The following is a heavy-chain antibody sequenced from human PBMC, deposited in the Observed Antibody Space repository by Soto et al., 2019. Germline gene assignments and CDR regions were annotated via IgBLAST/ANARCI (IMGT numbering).Heavy chain of an antibody. D-gene: IGHD3-16*01. CDR1: GYTFTDYF. V-gene: IGHV1-2*02. Sequence: ASVKVSCKASGYTFTDYFVHWVRLAPGQGLEWMGWVNPDTGVATFPQKFQGRVTVTRDASISTDYMELTHLTSEDTGIYYCARDPIRGGVPYFFDFWGRGTQATVSS. CDR3: ARDPIRGGVPYFFDF. J-gene: IGHJ4*02. CDR2: VNPDTGVA.